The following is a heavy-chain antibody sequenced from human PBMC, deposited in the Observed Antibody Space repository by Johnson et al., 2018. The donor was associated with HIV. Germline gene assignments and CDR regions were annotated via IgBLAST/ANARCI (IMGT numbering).Heavy chain of an antibody. CDR3: ARNSHSSNWYEWEAFDI. CDR1: GFTFSSYG. V-gene: IGHV3-30*02. CDR2: IRYDGSNK. Sequence: QVQLVESGGGVIRPGGSLRLSCAASGFTFSSYGMHWVRQAPGKGLEWVAFIRYDGSNKYSADSVKGRFTISRDNSKNTLYLQMNSLRAEDTAVYYCARNSHSSNWYEWEAFDIWGQGTMVTVSS. D-gene: IGHD6-13*01. J-gene: IGHJ3*02.